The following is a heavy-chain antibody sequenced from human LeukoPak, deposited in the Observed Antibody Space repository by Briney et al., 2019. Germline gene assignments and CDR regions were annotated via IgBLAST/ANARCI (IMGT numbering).Heavy chain of an antibody. J-gene: IGHJ6*03. Sequence: ASVKVSCKASGYTFTSYDINWVRQATGQGLEWMGWMNPNSGNTGYAQKFQGRVTMTRNTSISTAYMELSSLRSEDTAVYYCARRSSSSYYYYYMDVWGKGTTVTVSS. CDR2: MNPNSGNT. D-gene: IGHD6-6*01. V-gene: IGHV1-8*01. CDR1: GYTFTSYD. CDR3: ARRSSSSYYYYYMDV.